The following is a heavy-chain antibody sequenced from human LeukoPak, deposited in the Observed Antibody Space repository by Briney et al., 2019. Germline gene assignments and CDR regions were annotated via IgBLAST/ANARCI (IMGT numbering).Heavy chain of an antibody. Sequence: SETLSLTCTVSGYSISSGYYWGWIGQPPGKGLEWIGSIYHSGSTYYNPSLKSRVTISVDTYKHQCSLKLSSVTAADTAVYYCARDGYTGFDYYGSGSLNYWGQGTLVTVSS. CDR2: IYHSGST. V-gene: IGHV4-38-2*02. J-gene: IGHJ4*02. D-gene: IGHD3-10*01. CDR1: GYSISSGYY. CDR3: ARDGYTGFDYYGSGSLNY.